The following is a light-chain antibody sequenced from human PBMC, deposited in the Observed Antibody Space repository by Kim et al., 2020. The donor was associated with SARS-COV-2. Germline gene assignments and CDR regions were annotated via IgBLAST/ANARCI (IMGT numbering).Light chain of an antibody. V-gene: IGLV4-69*01. CDR2: LNSDGSH. CDR3: QTWGTGIRVV. CDR1: SGHSSYA. Sequence: SVKLTCTLSSGHSSYAIAWHQQQPEKGPRYLMKLNSDGSHSKGDGIPDRFSGSSSGAERYLTISSLQSEDEADYYCQTWGTGIRVVFGGGTKVTVL. J-gene: IGLJ2*01.